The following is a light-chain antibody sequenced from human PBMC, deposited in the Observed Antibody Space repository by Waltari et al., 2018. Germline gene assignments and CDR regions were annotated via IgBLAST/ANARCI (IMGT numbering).Light chain of an antibody. CDR1: QSVSSNY. V-gene: IGKV3-20*01. J-gene: IGKJ3*01. CDR2: GAS. CDR3: QQYGSSPLT. Sequence: EIVLTQSPGTLSLSPGEGATLSCRASQSVSSNYLTWYQQKPGQAPRLLIYGASSRATGIPDRFSGSWSGTDFTLTISRLEPEDFAVYYCQQYGSSPLTFGPGTKVDIK.